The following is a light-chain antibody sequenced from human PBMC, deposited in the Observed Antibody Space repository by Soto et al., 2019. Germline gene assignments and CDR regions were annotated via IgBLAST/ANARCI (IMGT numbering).Light chain of an antibody. CDR1: QNINTW. Sequence: IQMTQSHSPVSASVGDRVTISWGASQNINTWLAWYQQKPGKAPKLLIYNASTLKSGVPPRFSGSGSGTEFTLTSSSLQPDDFATYYCQHYNSYSEAFGQGTKVDI. CDR2: NAS. J-gene: IGKJ1*01. CDR3: QHYNSYSEA. V-gene: IGKV1-5*03.